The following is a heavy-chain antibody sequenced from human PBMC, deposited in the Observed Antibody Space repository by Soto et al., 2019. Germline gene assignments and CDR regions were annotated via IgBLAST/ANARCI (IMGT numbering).Heavy chain of an antibody. CDR1: GYTFTSYD. J-gene: IGHJ5*02. CDR2: MNPNSGNT. Sequence: GGSVKVSCKASGYTFTSYDINWARQATGQGLEWMGWMNPNSGNTGYAQKFQGRVTMTRNTSISTAYMELSSLRSEDTAVYYCARVRVRDYVWGSYRLAPRWFDPWGQGTLVTVSS. D-gene: IGHD3-16*02. V-gene: IGHV1-8*01. CDR3: ARVRVRDYVWGSYRLAPRWFDP.